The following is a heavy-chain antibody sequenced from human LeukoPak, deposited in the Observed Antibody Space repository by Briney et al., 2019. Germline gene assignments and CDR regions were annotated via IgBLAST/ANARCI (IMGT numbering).Heavy chain of an antibody. Sequence: PGGSLRLSCAASGFTLGIYWMTWVRQAPGKGLEWVVNIKEDGSEKYYVDSVKGRFTISRDNAKNSLYLQINSLRAEDTAIYYCARIFLYYSNGFDIWGQGTMVTVSS. CDR3: ARIFLYYSNGFDI. CDR1: GFTLGIYW. V-gene: IGHV3-7*03. CDR2: IKEDGSEK. J-gene: IGHJ3*02. D-gene: IGHD3-10*01.